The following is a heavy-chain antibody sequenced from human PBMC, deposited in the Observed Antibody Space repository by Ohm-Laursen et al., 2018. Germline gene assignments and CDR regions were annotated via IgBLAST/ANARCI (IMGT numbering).Heavy chain of an antibody. J-gene: IGHJ2*01. CDR2: IKQDGSEK. Sequence: SLRLSCTASGFTFSSYGMHWVRQAPGKGLEWVANIKQDGSEKYYVDSVKGRFTISRDNAKNSLYLQMNSLRAEDTAVYYCARSYWNFDLWGRGTLVTVSS. V-gene: IGHV3-7*01. CDR1: GFTFSSYG. CDR3: ARSYWNFDL.